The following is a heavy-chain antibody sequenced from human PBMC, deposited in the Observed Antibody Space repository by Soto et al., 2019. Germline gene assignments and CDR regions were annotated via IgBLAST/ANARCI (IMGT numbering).Heavy chain of an antibody. D-gene: IGHD2-2*01. CDR1: GFTFSSYG. V-gene: IGHV3-33*01. J-gene: IGHJ6*02. CDR3: ARFEYQPLGYYGMDV. Sequence: GGSLRLSCAASGFTFSSYGMHWVRQAPGKGLEWVAVIWYDGSNKYYADSVKGRFTISRDNSKNTLYLQMNSLRAEDTAVYYCARFEYQPLGYYGMDVWGQGTTVTVSS. CDR2: IWYDGSNK.